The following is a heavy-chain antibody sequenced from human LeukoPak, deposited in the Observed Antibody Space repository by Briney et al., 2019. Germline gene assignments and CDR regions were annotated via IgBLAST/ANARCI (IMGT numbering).Heavy chain of an antibody. CDR2: INSDGSST. CDR3: ARDKYYDILTGYYYGMDV. V-gene: IGHV3-74*01. CDR1: GFTFSSYW. D-gene: IGHD3-9*01. J-gene: IGHJ6*04. Sequence: GGSLRLSCAASGFTFSSYWMHWVRQAPGKGLVWVSRINSDGSSTRYADSVKGRFTISRDNAKNTLYLQMNGLRAEDTAVYYCARDKYYDILTGYYYGMDVWGKGTTVTVSS.